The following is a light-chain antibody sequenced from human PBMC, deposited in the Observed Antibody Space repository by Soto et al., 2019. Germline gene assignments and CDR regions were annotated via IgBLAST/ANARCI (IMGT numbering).Light chain of an antibody. CDR3: SSHTSTSTWV. Sequence: QSVLPQPASVSGSPGQSITISCTGTSSDIGDYNYVSWYQQHPGKAPKLIIFEVGDRPSGVSNRFSGSKSGYTASLTISGLQAEDEADYYCSSHTSTSTWVFGAGTQLTVL. V-gene: IGLV2-14*01. CDR1: SSDIGDYNY. CDR2: EVG. J-gene: IGLJ3*02.